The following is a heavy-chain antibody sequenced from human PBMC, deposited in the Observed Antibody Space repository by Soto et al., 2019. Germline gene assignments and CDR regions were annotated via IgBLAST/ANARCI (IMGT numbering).Heavy chain of an antibody. J-gene: IGHJ3*02. CDR1: GFTFSSYA. V-gene: IGHV3-23*01. CDR2: ISGSGGST. D-gene: IGHD3-22*01. CDR3: AKARRGKRTMMAYAAFDI. Sequence: EVQLLESGGGLVQPGGSLRLSCAASGFTFSSYAMSWVRQAPGKGLEWVSAISGSGGSTYYADSVKGRFTISRDNSKNTRYLQMNSLRAEDTAVYYCAKARRGKRTMMAYAAFDIWGQGTMVTVSS.